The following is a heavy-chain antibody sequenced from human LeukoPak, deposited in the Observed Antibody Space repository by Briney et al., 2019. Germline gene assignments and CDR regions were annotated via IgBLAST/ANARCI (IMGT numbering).Heavy chain of an antibody. D-gene: IGHD1-26*01. V-gene: IGHV3-33*06. CDR2: IWYDGSNK. Sequence: TGGSLRLSCAASGFTFSSYGIHWVRQAPGKGLEGVAVIWYDGSNKYYADSVKGRFTISRDNSKNTLYLQMNRLRAEATAVYYCANSIVGATTGYYGMDVWGHGTTVTVSS. CDR1: GFTFSSYG. J-gene: IGHJ6*02. CDR3: ANSIVGATTGYYGMDV.